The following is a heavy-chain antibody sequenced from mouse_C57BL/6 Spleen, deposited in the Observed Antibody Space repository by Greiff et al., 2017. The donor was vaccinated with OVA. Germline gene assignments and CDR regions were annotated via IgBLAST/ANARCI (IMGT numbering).Heavy chain of an antibody. CDR1: GYTFTSYW. CDR2: INPTDGYT. D-gene: IGHD1-1*01. J-gene: IGHJ1*03. V-gene: IGHV1-69*02. Sequence: VQLQQPGAELVKPGASVKLSCKASGYTFTSYWMHWVKQRPGQGLEWIGEINPTDGYTNYNQKFKGKATLTVDKSSSTAYMQLRSLTSEDSAVYDDARCECSGGRYFDDWGKGTTVTVSA. CDR3: ARCECSGGRYFDD.